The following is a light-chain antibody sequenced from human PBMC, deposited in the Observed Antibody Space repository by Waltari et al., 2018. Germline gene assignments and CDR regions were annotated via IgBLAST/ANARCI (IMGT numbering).Light chain of an antibody. J-gene: IGKJ1*01. CDR1: QTVSSN. CDR2: GAS. V-gene: IGKV3-15*01. Sequence: EIVLTQSPATLSVSSGERATLSCRASQTVSSNLSWYQQKPGQAPRLLIYGASTRATGIPARFSGSGSGAEFTLTISSLQSEDFAVYSCQQYNNWPLTFGQGTKVEIK. CDR3: QQYNNWPLT.